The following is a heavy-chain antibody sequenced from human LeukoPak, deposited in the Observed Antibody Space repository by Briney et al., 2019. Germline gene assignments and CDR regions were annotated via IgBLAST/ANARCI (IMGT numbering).Heavy chain of an antibody. Sequence: SETLSLTCTVSGGSISSSSYYWGWIRQPAGKGLEWIGSIYHSGSTYYNPSLKSRVTISVDTSKNQFSLKLSSVTAADTAVYYCASDIVVVPAAMGVEAEVDYWGQGTLVTVSS. D-gene: IGHD2-2*01. CDR3: ASDIVVVPAAMGVEAEVDY. CDR1: GGSISSSSYY. V-gene: IGHV4-39*07. CDR2: IYHSGST. J-gene: IGHJ4*02.